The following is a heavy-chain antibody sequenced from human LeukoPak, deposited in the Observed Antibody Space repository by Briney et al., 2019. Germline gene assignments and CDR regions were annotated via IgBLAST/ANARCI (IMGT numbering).Heavy chain of an antibody. CDR2: INTNTGNP. D-gene: IGHD6-25*01. J-gene: IGHJ1*01. V-gene: IGHV7-4-1*02. Sequence: ASVKVSCKASGYTFSNYALNWVRQAPGQGLEWMGWINTNTGNPMYAQGFTGRFVFPLDTSVSTAYMQITSLKAEDTAVYYCARGIAAAGRTLQYWGQGTLVTVSS. CDR1: GYTFSNYA. CDR3: ARGIAAAGRTLQY.